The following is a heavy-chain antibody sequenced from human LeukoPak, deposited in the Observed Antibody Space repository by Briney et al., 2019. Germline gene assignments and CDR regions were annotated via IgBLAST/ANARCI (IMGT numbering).Heavy chain of an antibody. V-gene: IGHV1-18*04. D-gene: IGHD4-17*01. CDR1: GYTFTSYG. J-gene: IGHJ1*01. CDR3: ARGREYGDYAPLVFQH. CDR2: ISAYNGNT. Sequence: ASVKVSCKASGYTFTSYGISWVRQAPGQGLERKGWISAYNGNTNYAQKLQGRVTMTTDTSTSTAYMELRSLRSDDTAVYYCARGREYGDYAPLVFQHWGQGTLVTVSS.